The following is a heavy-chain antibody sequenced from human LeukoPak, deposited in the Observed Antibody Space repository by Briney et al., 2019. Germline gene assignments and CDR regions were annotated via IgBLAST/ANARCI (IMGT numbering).Heavy chain of an antibody. CDR1: GFTFSDYY. CDR3: ARDRECSSTSCYDYYYYHMDV. CDR2: ISSSGSTI. Sequence: GSLRLSCAASGFTFSDYYMSWIRQAPGKGLEWVSYISSSGSTIYYADSVKGRFTISRDNAKNSLYLQMNSLRAEDTAVYYCARDRECSSTSCYDYYYYHMDVWGKGTTVTVSS. D-gene: IGHD2-2*01. V-gene: IGHV3-11*04. J-gene: IGHJ6*03.